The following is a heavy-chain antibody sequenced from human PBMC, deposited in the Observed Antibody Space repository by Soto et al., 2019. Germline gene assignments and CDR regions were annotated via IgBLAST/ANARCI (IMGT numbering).Heavy chain of an antibody. CDR1: GFTFSIYA. J-gene: IGHJ4*02. V-gene: IGHV3-23*01. D-gene: IGHD3-22*01. CDR2: IGGSGGDT. CDR3: AKDAPGSGWLSDY. Sequence: GGSLGLSCAASGFTFSIYAMSWVRQAPGKGLEWVSTIGGSGGDTTYADFVRGRFTVSRDNSRNTLYLQMNSLRAEDTAIYYCAKDAPGSGWLSDYWGRGTLVTVSS.